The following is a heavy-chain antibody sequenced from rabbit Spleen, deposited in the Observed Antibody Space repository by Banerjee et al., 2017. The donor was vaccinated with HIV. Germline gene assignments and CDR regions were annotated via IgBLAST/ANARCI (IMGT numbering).Heavy chain of an antibody. CDR2: INMVTGKS. CDR3: ARDLVAAIGWNFSL. J-gene: IGHJ6*01. V-gene: IGHV1S40*01. D-gene: IGHD5-1*01. Sequence: QSLEESGGDPVKPGESLTLTCTATGVSFSFSSYMGWVLQAPGKGLEWITCINMVTGKSVYASWAKGRFIMSSTSSTKVTLQMTRLTAADTATYFCARDLVAAIGWNFSLWGPGTLVTVS. CDR1: GVSFSFSSY.